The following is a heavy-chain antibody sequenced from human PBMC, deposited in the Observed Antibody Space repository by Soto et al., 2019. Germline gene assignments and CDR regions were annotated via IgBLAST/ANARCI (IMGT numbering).Heavy chain of an antibody. D-gene: IGHD2-15*01. J-gene: IGHJ2*01. CDR2: IKQDGSDK. Sequence: PGGSLRLSCAASGFTFSSYWMSWVRQAPGKGLEWVANIKQDGSDKYYVDSVKGRFTISRDNAKNSLYLQMNSLRAEDTAVYYCAPSYCSGGTGYSIWYFDLWRRGTLVTVSS. CDR1: GFTFSSYW. CDR3: APSYCSGGTGYSIWYFDL. V-gene: IGHV3-7*03.